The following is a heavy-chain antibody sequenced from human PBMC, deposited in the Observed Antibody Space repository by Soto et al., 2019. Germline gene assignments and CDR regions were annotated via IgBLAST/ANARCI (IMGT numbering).Heavy chain of an antibody. CDR1: GGTFSSYA. D-gene: IGHD2-21*02. J-gene: IGHJ4*02. CDR2: IIPIFGTA. V-gene: IGHV1-69*06. CDR3: ARGHAYCGGDCYSNYFDY. Sequence: GASVKVSCKASGGTFSSYAISWVRQAPGQGLEWMGGIIPIFGTANYAQKFQGRVTITADKSTSTAYMELSSLRSEDTAVYYCARGHAYCGGDCYSNYFDYCGQGTLATVYS.